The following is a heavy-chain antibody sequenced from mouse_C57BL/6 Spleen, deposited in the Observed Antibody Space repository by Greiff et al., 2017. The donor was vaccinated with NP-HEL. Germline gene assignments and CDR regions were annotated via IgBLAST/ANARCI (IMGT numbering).Heavy chain of an antibody. CDR3: VRAGTTVVYWYFDV. D-gene: IGHD1-1*01. CDR1: GFTFNTYA. J-gene: IGHJ1*03. V-gene: IGHV10-3*01. Sequence: EVKLVESGGGLVQPKGSLKLSCAASGFTFNTYAMHWVRQAPGKGLEWVARIRSKSSNYETYYADSVKDRFTISRDDSQSMLYLQMNNLKTEDTAMYYCVRAGTTVVYWYFDVWGTGTTVTVSS. CDR2: IRSKSSNYET.